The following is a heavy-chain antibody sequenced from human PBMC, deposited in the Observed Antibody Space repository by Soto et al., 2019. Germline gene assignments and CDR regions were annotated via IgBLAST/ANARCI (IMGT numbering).Heavy chain of an antibody. CDR2: TYYRSKWYN. CDR1: GDSVSSNSAA. Sequence: SQTLSLTCAISGDSVSSNSAAWNWIRQSPSRGLEWLGRTYYRSKWYNDYAVSVRSRITINPDTSKNQFSLQLNSVTPEDTAVCCGGGEGGSQDAFDIWGQGTMVTVSS. V-gene: IGHV6-1*01. CDR3: GGEGGSQDAFDI. D-gene: IGHD3-16*01. J-gene: IGHJ3*02.